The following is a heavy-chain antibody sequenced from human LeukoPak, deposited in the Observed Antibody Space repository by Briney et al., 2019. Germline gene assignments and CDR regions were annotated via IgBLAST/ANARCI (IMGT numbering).Heavy chain of an antibody. D-gene: IGHD6-19*01. V-gene: IGHV4-4*09. CDR2: IYHSGNT. Sequence: SETLSLTCNVSGASMSSNYWSWIRQPPGKGLEWIGYIYHSGNTNYSPSLESRVTMSVDESKNQFSLRVHLVSAADTAVYYCASTRRAAVAGRFDSWGQGTLVSVSS. J-gene: IGHJ4*02. CDR1: GASMSSNY. CDR3: ASTRRAAVAGRFDS.